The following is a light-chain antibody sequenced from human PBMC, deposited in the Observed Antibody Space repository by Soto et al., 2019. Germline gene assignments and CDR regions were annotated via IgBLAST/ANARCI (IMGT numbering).Light chain of an antibody. V-gene: IGKV3-20*01. CDR2: GAS. CDR1: QSVSSNY. Sequence: EIVLTQSPGTLSLSPGERATLSCRARQSVSSNYLAWYQQKPGQAPRLLIYGASSRATGIPDRFSGSGSGTEFTLTISSLQSEDFALYYCQQYNNWPPITFGQGTRLEIK. CDR3: QQYNNWPPIT. J-gene: IGKJ5*01.